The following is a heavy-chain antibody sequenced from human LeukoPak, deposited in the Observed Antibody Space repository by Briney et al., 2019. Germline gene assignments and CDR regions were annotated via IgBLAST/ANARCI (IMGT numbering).Heavy chain of an antibody. CDR1: GGSISSSSYS. J-gene: IGHJ4*02. D-gene: IGHD5-18*01. CDR3: ARGRGYSYGKFRH. Sequence: SETLSLTCTVSGGSISSSSYSWTWIRQPPGKGLEWIGSIHYDGNTYYKPSLKSRVTISVDTSKNQFSLKLSSVTAADTAVYYCARGRGYSYGKFRHWGQGTLVTVSS. CDR2: IHYDGNT. V-gene: IGHV4-39*07.